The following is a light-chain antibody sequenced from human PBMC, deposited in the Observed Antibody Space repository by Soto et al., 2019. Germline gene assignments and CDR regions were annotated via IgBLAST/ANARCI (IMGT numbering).Light chain of an antibody. Sequence: EIVLAQSPGTLSLSPGEIATLSCRASQSVSSSFLAWYQQKAGQAPRLLIYGASRRATGIPDRFSGSGSGTDFTLTISRLEPEDCAVYYCQQYVSSRWAFGQGTKVEI. CDR2: GAS. V-gene: IGKV3-20*01. CDR1: QSVSSSF. CDR3: QQYVSSRWA. J-gene: IGKJ1*01.